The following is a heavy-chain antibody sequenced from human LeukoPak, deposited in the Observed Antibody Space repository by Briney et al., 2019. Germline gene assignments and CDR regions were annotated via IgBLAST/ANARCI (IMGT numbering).Heavy chain of an antibody. J-gene: IGHJ4*02. CDR3: ARDPPPYYYDSSGQKVPNYYFDY. CDR1: GFTFSSYA. V-gene: IGHV3-23*01. CDR2: ISGSGGSA. Sequence: PGGSLRLSCAASGFTFSSYAMSWVRQAPGKGLEWVSAISGSGGSAYYADSVKGRFTISRDNAKNSLYLQMNSLRAEDTAVYYCARDPPPYYYDSSGQKVPNYYFDYWGQGTLVTVSS. D-gene: IGHD3-22*01.